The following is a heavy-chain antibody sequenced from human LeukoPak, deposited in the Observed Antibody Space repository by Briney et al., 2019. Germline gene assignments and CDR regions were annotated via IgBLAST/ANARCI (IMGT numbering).Heavy chain of an antibody. CDR3: ARASGLYCGGDCYADY. CDR1: GFTFSDYY. D-gene: IGHD2-21*02. J-gene: IGHJ4*02. V-gene: IGHV3-11*01. CDR2: ISSSGSTI. Sequence: GGSLRLSCAASGFTFSDYYMSWIRQAPGKGLEWVSYISSSGSTIYYADSVKGRFTISRDNAKNSLYLQMNSPRAEDTAVYYCARASGLYCGGDCYADYWGQGTLVTVSS.